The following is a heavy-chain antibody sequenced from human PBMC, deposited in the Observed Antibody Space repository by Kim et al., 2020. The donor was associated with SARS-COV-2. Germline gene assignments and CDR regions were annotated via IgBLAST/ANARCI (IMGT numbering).Heavy chain of an antibody. Sequence: KYHADSVKGRLTISRDNSKNTLYLQMNSLRAEDTAVYYCAKGDSGSSFEYWGQGTLVTVSS. CDR3: AKGDSGSSFEY. J-gene: IGHJ4*02. V-gene: IGHV3-30*02. D-gene: IGHD1-26*01. CDR2: K.